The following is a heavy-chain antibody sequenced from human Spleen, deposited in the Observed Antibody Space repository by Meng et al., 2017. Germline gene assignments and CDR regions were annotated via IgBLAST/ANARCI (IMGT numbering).Heavy chain of an antibody. CDR1: GYNFPDYW. J-gene: IGHJ4*02. CDR2: IDPKSGDT. V-gene: IGHV1-2*06. CDR3: ARDEDISAAGKLFGDY. Sequence: ASVKVSCKPSGYNFPDYWLHWVRRAPGQGLEWMGRIDPKSGDTHYAQRFQGRVTMTGDTSISTAYMELSGLRSDDTAMYYCARDEDISAAGKLFGDYWGQGTLVTCAS. D-gene: IGHD6-13*01.